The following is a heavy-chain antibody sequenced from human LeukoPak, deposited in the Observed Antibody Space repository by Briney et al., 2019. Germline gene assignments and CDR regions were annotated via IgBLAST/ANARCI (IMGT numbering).Heavy chain of an antibody. Sequence: GGSLRLSCAASGFSFSSFKMTWVRQAPGKGLEWFSYISNRDKDTNYADSVKGRFTISRDNAKNSLYLQMNSLRAEDTAVYYCAREGLGYGDFDYWGQGTLVTVSS. J-gene: IGHJ4*02. CDR3: AREGLGYGDFDY. CDR1: GFSFSSFK. V-gene: IGHV3-48*03. D-gene: IGHD5-18*01. CDR2: ISNRDKDT.